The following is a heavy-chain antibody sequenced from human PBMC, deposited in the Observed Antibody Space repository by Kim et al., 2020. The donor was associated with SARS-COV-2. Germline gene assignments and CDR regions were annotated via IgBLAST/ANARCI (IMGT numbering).Heavy chain of an antibody. J-gene: IGHJ4*02. CDR3: ARQAGITMVRGVHGDY. Sequence: SLKSRVTISVDTSKNQFSLKLSSVTAADTAVYYCARQAGITMVRGVHGDYWGQGTLVTVSS. V-gene: IGHV4-39*01. D-gene: IGHD3-10*01.